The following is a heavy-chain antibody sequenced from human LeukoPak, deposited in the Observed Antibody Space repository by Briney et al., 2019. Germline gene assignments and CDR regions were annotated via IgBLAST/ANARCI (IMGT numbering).Heavy chain of an antibody. Sequence: SETLSLTCTVSGGSISSGSYYWSWIRQPAGKGLEWIGRIYTSGSTNYNPSLKSRVTISVDTSKNQFSLKLSSVTAADTAVYYCAREEYSGYDYGGDFDYWGQGILVTVSS. CDR1: GGSISSGSYY. J-gene: IGHJ4*02. CDR2: IYTSGST. D-gene: IGHD5-12*01. CDR3: AREEYSGYDYGGDFDY. V-gene: IGHV4-61*02.